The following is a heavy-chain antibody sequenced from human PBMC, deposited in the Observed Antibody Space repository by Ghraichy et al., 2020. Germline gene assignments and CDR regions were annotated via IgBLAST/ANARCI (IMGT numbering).Heavy chain of an antibody. J-gene: IGHJ4*02. V-gene: IGHV3-23*01. D-gene: IGHD2-2*01. CDR3: AKGRPAAYYFDY. CDR2: ISGSGGST. CDR1: GFIFSYYA. Sequence: GGSLRLSCAASGFIFSYYAMSWVRQTPGKGLGWVSAISGSGGSTYYADSVKGRFTISRDNSKNTLYLQMNSLRAEDTAVYYCAKGRPAAYYFDYWGQGTLVTVSS.